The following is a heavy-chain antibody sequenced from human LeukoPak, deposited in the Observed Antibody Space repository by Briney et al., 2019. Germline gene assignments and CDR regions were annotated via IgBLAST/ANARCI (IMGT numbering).Heavy chain of an antibody. CDR3: ARQAGSGLFILP. J-gene: IGHJ4*02. D-gene: IGHD3/OR15-3a*01. CDR1: GVSISSSNSY. Sequence: SETLSLTCTVSGVSISSSNSYWGWIRQPPGKGLEWIGSIYYSGNTYYNASLKSQVSISIDTSKNQFALRLTSVTAADTAVYYCARQAGSGLFILPGGQGTLVTVSS. CDR2: IYYSGNT. V-gene: IGHV4-39*01.